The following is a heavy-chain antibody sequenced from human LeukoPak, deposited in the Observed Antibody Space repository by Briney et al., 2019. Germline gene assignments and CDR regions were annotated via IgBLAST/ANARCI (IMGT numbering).Heavy chain of an antibody. V-gene: IGHV3-7*05. D-gene: IGHD6-19*01. CDR1: GFTFSSYW. CDR3: ARGMAVAANWFDP. Sequence: GGSLRLSCAASGFTFSSYWMNWVRQAPGKGLELVANIKQDGGEKYYVDSVKGRFTISRDNAKNSLYLQMNSLRAEDTAVYYCARGMAVAANWFDPWGQGTLVTVSS. J-gene: IGHJ5*02. CDR2: IKQDGGEK.